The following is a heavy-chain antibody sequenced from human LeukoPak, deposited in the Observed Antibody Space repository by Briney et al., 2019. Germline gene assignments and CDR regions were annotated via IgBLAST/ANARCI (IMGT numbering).Heavy chain of an antibody. V-gene: IGHV4-59*01. CDR3: ARGNYDPVLFDY. J-gene: IGHJ4*02. Sequence: SETLSLTCAVYGGSFSNYYWSWIRQPPGKGLEWMGYIYYSGSTNYNPSLKSRVTISVDTSKNQFSLKVNSVTAADTAVYYCARGNYDPVLFDYWGQGTLVTVSS. CDR1: GGSFSNYY. CDR2: IYYSGST. D-gene: IGHD4-11*01.